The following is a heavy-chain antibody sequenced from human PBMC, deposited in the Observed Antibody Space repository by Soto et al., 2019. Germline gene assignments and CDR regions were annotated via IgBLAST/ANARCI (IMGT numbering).Heavy chain of an antibody. CDR1: GGTFSSYA. CDR3: ASLLYCISTSCYSVNYYYGMDV. CDR2: IIPIFGTA. Sequence: SVKVSCKASGGTFSSYAISWVRQAPGQGLEWMGGIIPIFGTANYAQKFQGRVTITADESTSTAYMELSSLRPEDTAVYYCASLLYCISTSCYSVNYYYGMDVWGQGTTVTVSS. D-gene: IGHD2-2*01. J-gene: IGHJ6*02. V-gene: IGHV1-69*13.